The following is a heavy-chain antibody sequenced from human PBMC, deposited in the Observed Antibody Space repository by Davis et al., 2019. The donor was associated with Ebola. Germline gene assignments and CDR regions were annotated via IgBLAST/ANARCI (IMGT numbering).Heavy chain of an antibody. CDR2: ITGSGGST. Sequence: PGGSLRLSCAASGFTFSSYTMTWVRQAPGKGLEWVSVITGSGGSTYYTDSVKGRFTIFRDNSKNTLYLQMNSLRAEDTAVYYCARGPPSRELDYFDYWGQGTLVTVSS. CDR1: GFTFSSYT. D-gene: IGHD1-26*01. J-gene: IGHJ4*02. V-gene: IGHV3-23*01. CDR3: ARGPPSRELDYFDY.